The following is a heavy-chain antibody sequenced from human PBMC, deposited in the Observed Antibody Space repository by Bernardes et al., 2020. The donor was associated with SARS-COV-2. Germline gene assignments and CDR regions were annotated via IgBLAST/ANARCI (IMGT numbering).Heavy chain of an antibody. Sequence: GGSLRLSCAASAGFTFSSYSMNWVRQAPGKGLEWLSSISSSSSAIYYADSVKGRFTISRDNAKNSLYLQMNSLRAEDTAVYYCANAIVGATDGMDVWGQGTTVTVSS. CDR1: AGFTFSSYS. CDR3: ANAIVGATDGMDV. CDR2: ISSSSSAI. J-gene: IGHJ6*02. V-gene: IGHV3-21*01. D-gene: IGHD1-26*01.